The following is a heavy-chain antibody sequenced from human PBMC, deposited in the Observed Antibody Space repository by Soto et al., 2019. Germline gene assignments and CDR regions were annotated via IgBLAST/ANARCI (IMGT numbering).Heavy chain of an antibody. CDR1: GYSFTSYW. CDR2: IYPVDSDT. J-gene: IGHJ3*02. V-gene: IGHV5-51*01. CDR3: ATPPFANQPRAHAFDI. Sequence: GESLKISCKGSGYSFTSYWIGWVRQMPGKGLEWMGIIYPVDSDTRYSPSFQGQVTISADKSISTAYLQWSSLKASDTAMYYCATPPFANQPRAHAFDIWGQGTMVTVSS. D-gene: IGHD2-21*01.